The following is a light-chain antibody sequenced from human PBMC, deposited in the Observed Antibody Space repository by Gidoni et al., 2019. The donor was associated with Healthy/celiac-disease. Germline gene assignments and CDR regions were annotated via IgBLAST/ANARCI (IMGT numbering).Light chain of an antibody. CDR2: SNN. Sequence: QSVLTQPPSASGTTGQRVTVSCSVSSSNIVINTLNWYQPLPGTAPNLLIYSNNQRPSGVPDRFSGSKSGTSASLAISGLQSEDEADYYCAAWDDSLNGVVFGGGTKLTVL. CDR3: AAWDDSLNGVV. V-gene: IGLV1-44*01. J-gene: IGLJ2*01. CDR1: SSNIVINT.